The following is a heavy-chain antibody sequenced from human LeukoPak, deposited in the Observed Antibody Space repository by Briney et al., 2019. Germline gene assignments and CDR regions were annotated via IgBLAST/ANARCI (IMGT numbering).Heavy chain of an antibody. V-gene: IGHV3-30-3*01. CDR1: GFTFSSYA. D-gene: IGHD2-2*01. CDR2: LAYDGSNK. CDR3: ARDPSQGYCSSTSCYWGYYFDY. J-gene: IGHJ4*02. Sequence: GGSLRLSCAASGFTFSSYAMHWVRQAPGKGLEWVAVLAYDGSNKYFADSVKGRFTISRDNSKNTLYLQMNSLRAEDTAVYYCARDPSQGYCSSTSCYWGYYFDYWGQGTLVTVSS.